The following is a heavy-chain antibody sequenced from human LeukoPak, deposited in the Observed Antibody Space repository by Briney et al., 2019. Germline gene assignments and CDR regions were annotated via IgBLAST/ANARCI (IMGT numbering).Heavy chain of an antibody. CDR2: ISGSGGST. CDR1: GFTFSSYA. V-gene: IGHV3-23*01. D-gene: IGHD3-22*01. CDR3: ARPYYYDSSGYYDIFDY. J-gene: IGHJ4*02. Sequence: PGGSLRLSCAASGFTFSSYAMSWVRQAPGKGLEWVSAISGSGGSTYYADSVKGRFTIPRDNSKNTLYLQMNSLRAEDTAVYYCARPYYYDSSGYYDIFDYWGQGTLVTVSS.